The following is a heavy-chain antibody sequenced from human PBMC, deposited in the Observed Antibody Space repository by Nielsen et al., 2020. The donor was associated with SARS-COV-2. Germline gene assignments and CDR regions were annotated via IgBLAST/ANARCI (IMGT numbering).Heavy chain of an antibody. CDR3: ARRYYDILTGYPNLYYYYGLDV. J-gene: IGHJ6*02. V-gene: IGHV4-59*08. CDR1: GGSISSYY. CDR2: IYYSGST. D-gene: IGHD3-9*01. Sequence: SETLSLTCTVSGGSISSYYRSWIRQPPGKGLEWIGYIYYSGSTNYNPSLKSRVTISVDTSKNQFSLKLSSVTAADTAVYYCARRYYDILTGYPNLYYYYGLDVWGQGTTVTVSS.